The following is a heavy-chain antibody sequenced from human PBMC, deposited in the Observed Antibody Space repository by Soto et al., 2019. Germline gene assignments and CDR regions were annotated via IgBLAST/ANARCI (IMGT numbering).Heavy chain of an antibody. J-gene: IGHJ6*02. CDR1: GGSISSYY. D-gene: IGHD2-21*01. Sequence: QVQLQESGPGLVKPSETLSLTCTVSGGSISSYYWSWIRQPPGKGLEWIGYIYYSGSTNYNPSLKSRVTISVDTSKNQFSLKLSSVTAADTAVYYCARNCGDGMDVWGQGTTVTVSS. CDR2: IYYSGST. CDR3: ARNCGDGMDV. V-gene: IGHV4-59*08.